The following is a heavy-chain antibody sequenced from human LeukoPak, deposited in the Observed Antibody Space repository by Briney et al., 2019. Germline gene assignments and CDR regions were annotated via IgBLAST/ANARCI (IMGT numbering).Heavy chain of an antibody. CDR1: GFTISSYW. V-gene: IGHV3-74*01. CDR2: LNPDGSSP. J-gene: IGHJ4*02. D-gene: IGHD2/OR15-2a*01. Sequence: PGGSLRLSCVASGFTISSYWMQWVRQAPGKGLVWVSRLNPDGSSPTYADSVKGRFTVSRDNAKSAVFLQMNSLRVEDTAVYYCVRDANRGGDFDYWGQGTLVTVSS. CDR3: VRDANRGGDFDY.